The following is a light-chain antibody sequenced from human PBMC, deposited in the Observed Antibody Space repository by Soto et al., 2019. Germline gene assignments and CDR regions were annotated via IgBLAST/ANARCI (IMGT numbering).Light chain of an antibody. CDR1: QSVDSN. CDR3: QQYGTSPRIT. CDR2: DAS. J-gene: IGKJ5*01. Sequence: EILMTQSPATLSVSPGERATLSCRASQSVDSNLAWYQQKPCQAPRLLIYDASSRATGIPDRFSGSGSGTDFTLTISRLEPEDFAVYYCQQYGTSPRITFGQGTRLEIK. V-gene: IGKV3-20*01.